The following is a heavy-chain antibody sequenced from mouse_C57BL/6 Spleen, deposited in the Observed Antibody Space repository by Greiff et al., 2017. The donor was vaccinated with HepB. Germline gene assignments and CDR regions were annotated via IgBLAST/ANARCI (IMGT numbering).Heavy chain of an antibody. V-gene: IGHV1-55*01. CDR2: IYPGSGST. Sequence: QVQLQQPGAELVKPGASVKMSCKASGYTFTSYWITWVKQRPGQGLEWIGDIYPGSGSTNYNEKFKSKATLTVDTSSSTAYMQLSSLTSEDSAVYDCARESSGYHYAMDYWGQGTSVTVSS. J-gene: IGHJ4*01. CDR3: ARESSGYHYAMDY. CDR1: GYTFTSYW. D-gene: IGHD3-2*02.